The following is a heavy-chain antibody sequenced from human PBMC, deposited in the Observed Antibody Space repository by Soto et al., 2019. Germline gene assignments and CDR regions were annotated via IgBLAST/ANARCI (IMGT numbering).Heavy chain of an antibody. CDR3: ARDPRRAVAQYFGY. D-gene: IGHD6-19*01. CDR1: GFTFSDYW. CDR2: IKHDGTER. V-gene: IGHV3-7*03. Sequence: EVQLVESGGGLVQPGGSLRLSCVVSGFTFSDYWMSWVRLTPGKGLEWVANIKHDGTERHYVDSVEGRFTISRDNAKNSLYLQMSSVSVDDTAVYYCARDPRRAVAQYFGYWGQGTLVTVSS. J-gene: IGHJ4*02.